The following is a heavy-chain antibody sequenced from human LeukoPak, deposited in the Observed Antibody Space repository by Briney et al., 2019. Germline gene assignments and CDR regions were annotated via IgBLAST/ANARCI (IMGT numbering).Heavy chain of an antibody. Sequence: ASVKVSCKASGYTFTSYDFNWVRQATGQGLEWMGWMNPNSGNTGYAQKFQGRVTITRNTSISTAYMELSSLRSEDTAVYYCARAGYSSSTRYYYMDVWGKGTTVTVSS. CDR2: MNPNSGNT. D-gene: IGHD6-13*01. CDR1: GYTFTSYD. V-gene: IGHV1-8*03. J-gene: IGHJ6*03. CDR3: ARAGYSSSTRYYYMDV.